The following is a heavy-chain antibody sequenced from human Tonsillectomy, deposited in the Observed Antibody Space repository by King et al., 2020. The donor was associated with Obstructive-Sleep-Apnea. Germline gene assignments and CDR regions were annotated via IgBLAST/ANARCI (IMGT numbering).Heavy chain of an antibody. Sequence: VQLVESGGGLVQPGGSLRLSCAASGFTFRSYVMSWVRQAPGKGLEWVSSISGSGGSAYHADSVKGRFSISRDNPKNTVFLQMNSLRDEDTAVYFCAKLLVGGSYYDAYDYWGQGTLVTVSS. V-gene: IGHV3-23*04. J-gene: IGHJ4*02. CDR2: ISGSGGSA. D-gene: IGHD1-26*01. CDR1: GFTFRSYV. CDR3: AKLLVGGSYYDAYDY.